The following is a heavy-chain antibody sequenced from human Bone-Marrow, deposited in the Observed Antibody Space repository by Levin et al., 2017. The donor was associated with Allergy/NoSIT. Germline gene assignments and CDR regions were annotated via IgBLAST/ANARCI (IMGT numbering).Heavy chain of an antibody. V-gene: IGHV1-46*03. CDR2: INPSGGST. D-gene: IGHD5-12*01. J-gene: IGHJ1*01. CDR1: GYTFTSYY. CDR3: ARDGASQGGYSGYDSGWGAGDSSSWYDGYFQH. Sequence: ASVKVSCKASGYTFTSYYMHWVRQAPGQGLEWMGIINPSGGSTSYAQKFQGRVTMTRDTSTSTVYMELSSLRSEDTAVYYCARDGASQGGYSGYDSGWGAGDSSSWYDGYFQHWGQGTLVTVSS.